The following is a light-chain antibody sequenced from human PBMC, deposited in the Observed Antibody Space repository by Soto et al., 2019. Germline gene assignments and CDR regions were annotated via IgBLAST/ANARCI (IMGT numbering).Light chain of an antibody. Sequence: DIVLTQSPGTLSLSPGERATPSCRASQSLSSNYLAWYRQKPGRAPSLLIYGASRRTTGIPDRFSGSGSGTDFTLTISRLEPEDFAVYYCQQYGSSLITFGQGTRLEIK. J-gene: IGKJ5*01. V-gene: IGKV3-20*01. CDR3: QQYGSSLIT. CDR2: GAS. CDR1: QSLSSNY.